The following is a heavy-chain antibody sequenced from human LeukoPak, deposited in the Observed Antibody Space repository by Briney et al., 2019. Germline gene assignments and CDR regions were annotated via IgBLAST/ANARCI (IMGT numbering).Heavy chain of an antibody. CDR3: ARDYVRPGIAAAGTPYYYYYMDV. J-gene: IGHJ6*03. CDR2: IYYSGST. V-gene: IGHV4-59*01. D-gene: IGHD6-13*01. CDR1: GGSISSYY. Sequence: SETLSLTCTVSGGSISSYYWSWIRQPPGKGLEWIGYIYYSGSTNYNPSLKSRVTISVDTSKNQFSLKLSSVTAADTAVYYCARDYVRPGIAAAGTPYYYYYMDVWGKGTTVTVSS.